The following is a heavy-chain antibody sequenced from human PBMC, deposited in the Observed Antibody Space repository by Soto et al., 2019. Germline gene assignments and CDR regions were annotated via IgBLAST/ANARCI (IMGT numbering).Heavy chain of an antibody. D-gene: IGHD3-16*02. Sequence: PGGSLRLSCAASGFTFSSYWMSWVRQAPGKGLEWVANIKQDGSEKYYVDSVKGRFTISRDNAKNSLYLQMNSLRAEDTAVYYCARELGVIDYGMDVWGQGTTVTVSS. CDR3: ARELGVIDYGMDV. CDR2: IKQDGSEK. CDR1: GFTFSSYW. J-gene: IGHJ6*02. V-gene: IGHV3-7*03.